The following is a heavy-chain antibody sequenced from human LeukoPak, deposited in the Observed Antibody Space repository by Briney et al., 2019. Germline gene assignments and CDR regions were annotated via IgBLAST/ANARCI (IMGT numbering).Heavy chain of an antibody. CDR3: ASGSGSWRTPYYYLHV. CDR1: GFTISSNY. D-gene: IGHD3-10*01. Sequence: GGSLRLSCVASGFTISSNYMSWVRQAPGKGLEWVSGTYSGGSTYYPDSVKGRFTISTDNSNNTLYLQMHSLRTEATTVYYCASGSGSWRTPYYYLHVSGTGTAVSVSS. CDR2: TYSGGST. J-gene: IGHJ6*03. V-gene: IGHV3-53*01.